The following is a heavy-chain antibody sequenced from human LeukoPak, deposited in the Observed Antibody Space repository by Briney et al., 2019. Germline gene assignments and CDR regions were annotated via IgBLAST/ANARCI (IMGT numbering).Heavy chain of an antibody. D-gene: IGHD4-17*01. CDR3: ARILTPADGDYADNFDY. CDR2: ISAYNGNT. CDR1: GYTFTSYG. Sequence: GASVKVSCKASGYTFTSYGISWVRQAPGQGLEWMGWISAYNGNTNYAQKLQGRVTMTTDTSTGTAYMELRSLRSDDTAVYYCARILTPADGDYADNFDYWGQGTLVTVSS. V-gene: IGHV1-18*01. J-gene: IGHJ4*02.